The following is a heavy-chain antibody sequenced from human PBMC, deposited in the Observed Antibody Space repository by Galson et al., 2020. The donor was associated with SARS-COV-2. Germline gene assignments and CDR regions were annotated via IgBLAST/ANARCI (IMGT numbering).Heavy chain of an antibody. CDR3: AREGGYSSARPEYRSVCMDV. Sequence: ASVKVSCQASGYTFTRYGISWVRQAPGQELEWIGWLTVDNGNTNYAQELQDRVTMTTDTSTTTAALALRNLRSDDTAGYYCAREGGYSSARPEYRSVCMDVWSQGTKVTVS. CDR2: LTVDNGNT. D-gene: IGHD6-19*01. J-gene: IGHJ6*02. CDR1: GYTFTRYG. V-gene: IGHV1-18*01.